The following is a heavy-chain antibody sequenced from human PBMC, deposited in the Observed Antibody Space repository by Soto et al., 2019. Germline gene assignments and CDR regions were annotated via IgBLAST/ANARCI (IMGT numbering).Heavy chain of an antibody. V-gene: IGHV3-9*02. D-gene: IGHD2-2*03. J-gene: IGHJ4*02. CDR2: ISWNSACI. CDR3: AKDSEARGYFYGGDFDS. CDR1: GFTADDYA. Sequence: EVQLVESGGGLVQPGRSLRLSCAASGFTADDYAMHWVRRAPGKGLEWVSGISWNSACIGYADSVKGRFTISRDNARNSLYLQMNNLRPEDTAFYYFAKDSEARGYFYGGDFDSWGQGTLVTVSS.